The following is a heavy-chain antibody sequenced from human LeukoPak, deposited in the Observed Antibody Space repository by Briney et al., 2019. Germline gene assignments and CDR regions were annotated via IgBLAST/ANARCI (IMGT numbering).Heavy chain of an antibody. CDR2: IKQDGSEK. CDR3: ARVRSGYEYYYYYYMDV. J-gene: IGHJ6*03. CDR1: GFTFSSYW. D-gene: IGHD5-12*01. V-gene: IGHV3-7*01. Sequence: PGGSLRLSCAASGFTFSSYWMSWVRQAPGKGLEWVANIKQDGSEKYYVDSVKGRFTISRDNAKNSLYLQMNSLRAEDTAVYYCARVRSGYEYYYYYYMDVWGKGTTVTVSS.